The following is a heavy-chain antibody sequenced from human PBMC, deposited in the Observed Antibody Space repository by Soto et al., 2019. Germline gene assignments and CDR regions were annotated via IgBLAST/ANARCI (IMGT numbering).Heavy chain of an antibody. Sequence: PGGSLRLSCAASGFTFSSYGMHWVRQAPGKGLEWVAVISYDGSNKYYADSVKGRFTISRDNSKNTLYLQMNSLRAEDTAVYYCAKMATISDFDHWSQGTLVTVSS. CDR2: ISYDGSNK. J-gene: IGHJ4*02. D-gene: IGHD5-12*01. CDR3: AKMATISDFDH. CDR1: GFTFSSYG. V-gene: IGHV3-30*18.